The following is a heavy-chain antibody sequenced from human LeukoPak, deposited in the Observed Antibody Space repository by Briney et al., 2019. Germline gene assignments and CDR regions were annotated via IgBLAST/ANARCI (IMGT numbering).Heavy chain of an antibody. V-gene: IGHV4-31*03. D-gene: IGHD4-17*01. J-gene: IGHJ4*02. CDR1: GGSISSGGYY. CDR3: ARSTVRGFDY. CDR2: IYYSGST. Sequence: SETLSLTCTVSGGSISSGGYYWSWIRQHPGKGLEWIGYIYYSGSTYYNPSLKSRVTISVDTSKNQFSLKLSSVTAADTAVYYCARSTVRGFDYWGQGTLVTVSS.